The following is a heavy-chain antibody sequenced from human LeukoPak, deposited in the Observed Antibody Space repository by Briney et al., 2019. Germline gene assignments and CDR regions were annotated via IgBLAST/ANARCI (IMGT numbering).Heavy chain of an antibody. CDR3: AKEIWPTVTTPGHTHFDY. CDR2: IRYDGRNK. V-gene: IGHV3-30*02. J-gene: IGHJ4*02. D-gene: IGHD4-17*01. CDR1: GFTFSTYG. Sequence: GGSLRLSCAASGFTFSTYGMHWVRQAPGKGLEWVAFIRYDGRNKYYADSVKGRFAISRDNSKNTLCLQMNSLRAEDTAVYYCAKEIWPTVTTPGHTHFDYWGQGTLVTVSS.